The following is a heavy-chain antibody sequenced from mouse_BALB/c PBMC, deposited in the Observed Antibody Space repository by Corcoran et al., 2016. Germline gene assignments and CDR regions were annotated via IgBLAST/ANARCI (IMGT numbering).Heavy chain of an antibody. CDR1: GFNIKDTY. CDR3: ANCDWYFDV. CDR2: IDPANGNT. J-gene: IGHJ1*01. V-gene: IGHV14-3*02. Sequence: EVQLQQSGAELVKPGASVKLSCTASGFNIKDTYMHWVKQRPEQGVEWIGRIDPANGNTKYDPKFQGKATITADTSSNTAYLQLSSLTSEDTAVYYCANCDWYFDVWGAGTTVTVSS.